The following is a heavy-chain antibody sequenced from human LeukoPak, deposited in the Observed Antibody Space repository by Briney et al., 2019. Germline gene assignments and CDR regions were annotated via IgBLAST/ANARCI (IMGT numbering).Heavy chain of an antibody. Sequence: GASVKVSCKASGYTFTSYGISWVRQAPGQGLEWMGWISAYNGNTNYAQKLQGRVTMTTDTSTSTAYMELRSLRSDDTAVYYCARGAQPYDFWSGYYLGKDYWGQGTLVTVSS. CDR3: ARGAQPYDFWSGYYLGKDY. J-gene: IGHJ4*02. CDR1: GYTFTSYG. CDR2: ISAYNGNT. V-gene: IGHV1-18*01. D-gene: IGHD3-3*01.